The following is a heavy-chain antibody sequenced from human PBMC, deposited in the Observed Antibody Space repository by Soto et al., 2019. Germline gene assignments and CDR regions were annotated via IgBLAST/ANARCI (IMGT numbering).Heavy chain of an antibody. D-gene: IGHD4-17*01. Sequence: PSETLSLTCLVSGFPISSPYSWGWIRQPPGKGLEWIGSISHTGTTSYSPSLTSRVSISVDTSKNQVSLKLTSVTAADTAVYFCARVTMVIRDSDHFGVDVWGHGTTVTAP. J-gene: IGHJ6*02. V-gene: IGHV4-38-2*02. CDR3: ARVTMVIRDSDHFGVDV. CDR2: ISHTGTT. CDR1: GFPISSPYS.